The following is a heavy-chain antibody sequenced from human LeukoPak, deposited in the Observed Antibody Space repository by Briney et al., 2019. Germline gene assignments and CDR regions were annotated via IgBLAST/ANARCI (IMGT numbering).Heavy chain of an antibody. J-gene: IGHJ4*02. CDR3: AKESGKFDY. V-gene: IGHV3-43*02. CDR1: GFTFSAYT. CDR2: ISGDGVST. Sequence: GGSLRLSCAASGFTFSAYTMNWVRQAPGKGLEWVSLISGDGVSTFYADSVKGRFSISRDNSKNSLYLEMNSLRTEDAAMYYCAKESGKFDYWGQGTLVAVSS.